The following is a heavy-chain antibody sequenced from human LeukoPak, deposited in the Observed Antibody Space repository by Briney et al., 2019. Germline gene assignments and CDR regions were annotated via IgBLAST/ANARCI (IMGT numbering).Heavy chain of an antibody. D-gene: IGHD6-13*01. CDR1: GGSISSYY. CDR2: IYYSGST. Sequence: SETLSLTCTVSGGSISSYYWSWIRQPPGKGLERIGYIYYSGSTNYNPSLKSRVTISVDTSKNQFSLKLSSVTAADTAVYYCARMAGYSSSWYPGPYYYYYMDVWGKGTTVTISS. J-gene: IGHJ6*03. CDR3: ARMAGYSSSWYPGPYYYYYMDV. V-gene: IGHV4-59*01.